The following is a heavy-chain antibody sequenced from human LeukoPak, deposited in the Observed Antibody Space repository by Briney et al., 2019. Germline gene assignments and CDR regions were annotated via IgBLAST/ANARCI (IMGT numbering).Heavy chain of an antibody. D-gene: IGHD1-7*01. CDR1: GFIFSTYG. Sequence: PGRSLRLSCAASGFIFSTYGMPWVRQAPGKGLEWVAVISYDGSTKYYVESVKSRFTISRDNSKNTLYLQMNSLRAEDTAVYYCAKDMCGQGNSNDAFDIWGQGTMVTVSS. CDR3: AKDMCGQGNSNDAFDI. V-gene: IGHV3-30*18. CDR2: ISYDGSTK. J-gene: IGHJ3*02.